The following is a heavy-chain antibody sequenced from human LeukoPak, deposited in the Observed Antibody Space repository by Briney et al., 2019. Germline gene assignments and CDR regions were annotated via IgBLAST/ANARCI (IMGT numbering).Heavy chain of an antibody. CDR3: ARDKYSGSYYGPEGY. CDR2: INPSGGST. Sequence: ASVKVSCKASGYTFTSYYMHWVRQAPGQGLEWMGIINPSGGSTSYAQKFQGRVTTTRDTSTSTVYMELSSLRSEDTAVYYCARDKYSGSYYGPEGYWGQGTLVTVSS. CDR1: GYTFTSYY. D-gene: IGHD1-26*01. V-gene: IGHV1-46*01. J-gene: IGHJ4*02.